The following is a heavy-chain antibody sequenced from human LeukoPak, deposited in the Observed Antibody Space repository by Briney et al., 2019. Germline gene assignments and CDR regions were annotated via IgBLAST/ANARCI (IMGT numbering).Heavy chain of an antibody. V-gene: IGHV1-18*01. CDR1: GYTFTTYG. CDR3: ARDDRDGSWSWFDP. CDR2: ISAYSANT. D-gene: IGHD6-13*01. J-gene: IGHJ5*02. Sequence: ASLKVSCKASGYTFTTYGISWVRQAPGQGPEWMGWISAYSANTNYAQKFQGRVTLTTDTSTSTAYMELRSLTSDDTAVYYCARDDRDGSWSWFDPWGQGTLVTVSS.